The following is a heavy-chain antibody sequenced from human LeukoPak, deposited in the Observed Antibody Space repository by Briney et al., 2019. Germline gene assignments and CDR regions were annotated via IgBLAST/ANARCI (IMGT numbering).Heavy chain of an antibody. CDR1: GGSISSYY. CDR2: IYYSGST. V-gene: IGHV4-59*01. Sequence: SETLSLTCTVSGGSISSYYWSWIRQPPGKGLEWIGYIYYSGSTNYNPSLKSRVTISVDTSKIQFSLKLSSVTAADTAVYYCARGITMVRGVYYYYYGMDVWGQGTTVTVSS. D-gene: IGHD3-10*01. J-gene: IGHJ6*02. CDR3: ARGITMVRGVYYYYYGMDV.